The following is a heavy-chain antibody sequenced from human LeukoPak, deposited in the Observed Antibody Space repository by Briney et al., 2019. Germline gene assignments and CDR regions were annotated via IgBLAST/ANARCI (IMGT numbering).Heavy chain of an antibody. J-gene: IGHJ4*02. V-gene: IGHV3-20*04. D-gene: IGHD1/OR15-1a*01. Sequence: GGSLRLSCAASGFTFDDYGMSWVRQAPGKGLEWVSGINWNGGSTGYADSVKGRFTISRDNAKNSLYLQMNSLRAEDTAFYYCARVNYNWNTNEGDWGQGTLVNVSS. CDR1: GFTFDDYG. CDR3: ARVNYNWNTNEGD. CDR2: INWNGGST.